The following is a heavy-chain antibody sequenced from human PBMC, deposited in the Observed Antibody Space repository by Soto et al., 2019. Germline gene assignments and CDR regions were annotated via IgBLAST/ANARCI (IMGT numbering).Heavy chain of an antibody. CDR3: ARQNAGVDY. CDR2: IYYSGRT. J-gene: IGHJ4*02. V-gene: IGHV4-39*01. D-gene: IGHD1-1*01. Sequence: SETLSLTCTVSGGSIISSSYYWGWIRQPPGKGLEWIGSIYYSGRTNYSPSLKSRVTISVDTSKNQFSLKMSSVTAADTAVYYCARQNAGVDYWGQGTLVTVSS. CDR1: GGSIISSSYY.